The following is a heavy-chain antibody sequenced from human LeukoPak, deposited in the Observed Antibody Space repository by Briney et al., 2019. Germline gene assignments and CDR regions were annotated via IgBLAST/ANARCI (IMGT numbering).Heavy chain of an antibody. Sequence: SVKVSCKASGGTFSSYAISWVRQAPGQGLEWMGGIIPIFGTANYAQKFQGRVTITTDESTSTAYMELSSLRSEDTAVYYCAAAQPDYYDSSGYYSDYWGQGTLVTVSS. D-gene: IGHD3-22*01. CDR2: IIPIFGTA. J-gene: IGHJ4*02. CDR3: AAAQPDYYDSSGYYSDY. CDR1: GGTFSSYA. V-gene: IGHV1-69*05.